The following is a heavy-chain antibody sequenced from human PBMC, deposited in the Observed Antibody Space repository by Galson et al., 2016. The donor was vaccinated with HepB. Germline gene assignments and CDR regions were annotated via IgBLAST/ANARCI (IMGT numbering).Heavy chain of an antibody. CDR2: ITGSGDST. Sequence: SLRLSCAASGFTFSRYSMTWVRQAPGKGLAWVSSITGSGDSTYYADSVKGRFTLSRDNSKNPVYLLMNSLRVEDTAVYYFAGGGYAWGGYPNDYWGQGTLVIVSS. D-gene: IGHD3-16*02. J-gene: IGHJ4*02. V-gene: IGHV3-23*01. CDR1: GFTFSRYS. CDR3: AGGGYAWGGYPNDY.